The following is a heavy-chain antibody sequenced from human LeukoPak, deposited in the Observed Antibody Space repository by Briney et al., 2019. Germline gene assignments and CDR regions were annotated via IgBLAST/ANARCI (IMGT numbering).Heavy chain of an antibody. V-gene: IGHV1-69*04. CDR3: ARPVTAAGTDYFDY. J-gene: IGHJ4*02. CDR2: IIPILGIA. D-gene: IGHD6-13*01. CDR1: GGTFSTYA. Sequence: EASVKVSCTASGGTFSTYAISWVRQAPGQGLEWMGRIIPILGIANYAQKFQGRVTITADKSTSTAYMELSSLRSEDTAVYYCARPVTAAGTDYFDYWGQGTLVTVSS.